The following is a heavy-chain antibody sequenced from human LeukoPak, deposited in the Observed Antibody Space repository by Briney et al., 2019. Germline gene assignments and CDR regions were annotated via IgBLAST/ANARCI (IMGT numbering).Heavy chain of an antibody. CDR2: ISDNGEST. CDR1: GFTFSSYA. J-gene: IGHJ4*02. Sequence: GGSLRLSCAASGFTFSSYAMSWVRQAPGKGLEWVSGISDNGESTYYALSVGGRFTISRDNSKNTLYLQMKSLRAEDTAVYYCVKFGERGYTYGTLFQSWGQGTRVTVSS. CDR3: VKFGERGYTYGTLFQS. D-gene: IGHD5-18*01. V-gene: IGHV3-23*01.